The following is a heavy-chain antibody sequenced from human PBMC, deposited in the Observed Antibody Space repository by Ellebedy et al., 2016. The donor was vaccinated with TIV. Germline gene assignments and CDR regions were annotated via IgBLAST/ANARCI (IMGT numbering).Heavy chain of an antibody. V-gene: IGHV4-61*01. CDR1: GGSVSSGSYY. CDR3: AREISGARGTDY. D-gene: IGHD3-10*01. Sequence: SETLSLXXTVSGGSVSSGSYYWSWIRQPPGKGLEWIGYIYYSGSTNYNPSLKSRVTISVDTSKNQFSLKLSSVTAADTAVYYCAREISGARGTDYWGQGTLVTVSS. CDR2: IYYSGST. J-gene: IGHJ4*02.